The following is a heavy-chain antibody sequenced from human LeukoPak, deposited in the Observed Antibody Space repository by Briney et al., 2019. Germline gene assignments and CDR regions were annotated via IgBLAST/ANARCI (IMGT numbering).Heavy chain of an antibody. CDR3: GKEGGA. CDR1: GFRFSDFT. CDR2: IGGRGGST. J-gene: IGHJ5*02. V-gene: IGHV3-23*01. D-gene: IGHD3-16*01. Sequence: GGSLGPSCAASGFRFSDFTMTWVRQAPGKGPEWVSAIGGRGGSTYYADSLGGRFIISRDNSKDMVYLQMNSLKVEDTATYYCGKEGGAWGQGTKVTVSS.